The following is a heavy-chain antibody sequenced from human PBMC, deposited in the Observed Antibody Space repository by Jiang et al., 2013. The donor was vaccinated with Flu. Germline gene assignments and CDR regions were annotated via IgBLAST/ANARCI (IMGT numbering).Heavy chain of an antibody. CDR1: GYSFTSYW. J-gene: IGHJ4*02. CDR3: ARQDSSGYYYRVDYFDY. V-gene: IGHV5-51*01. D-gene: IGHD3-22*01. CDR2: IYPGDSDT. Sequence: GAEVKKPGESLKISCKGSGYSFTSYWIGWVRQMPGKGLEWMGIIYPGDSDTRYSPSFQGQVTISADKSISTAYLQWSSLKASDTAMYYCARQDSSGYYYRVDYFDYWGQGTLVTVSS.